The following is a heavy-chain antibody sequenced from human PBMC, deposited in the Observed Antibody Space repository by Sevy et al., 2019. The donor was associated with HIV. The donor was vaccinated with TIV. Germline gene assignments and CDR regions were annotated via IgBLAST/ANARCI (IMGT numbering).Heavy chain of an antibody. Sequence: ASVKVSCKVSGYTLTQLSMHWVRLTPGKGLEWMASFDPEDAKTVYSQKFQGRLSMTEDTSTHTAYMELSSLSSQDTAVYYCATTKDYYESSGDPFDYWGQGTLVTVSS. J-gene: IGHJ4*02. V-gene: IGHV1-24*01. CDR2: FDPEDAKT. D-gene: IGHD3-22*01. CDR3: ATTKDYYESSGDPFDY. CDR1: GYTLTQLS.